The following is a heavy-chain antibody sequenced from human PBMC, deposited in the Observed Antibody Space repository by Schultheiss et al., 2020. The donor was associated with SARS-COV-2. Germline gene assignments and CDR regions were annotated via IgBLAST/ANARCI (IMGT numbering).Heavy chain of an antibody. CDR3: ARSGGVYYGSGTYFDY. CDR2: ISYDGSNK. Sequence: GGSLRLSCAASGFTFSSYAMHWVRQAPGKGLEWVAVISYDGSNKYYADSVKGRFTISRDNSKNTLYLQMNSLRAEDTAVYYCARSGGVYYGSGTYFDYWGQGTLVTVSS. V-gene: IGHV3-30*07. J-gene: IGHJ4*02. D-gene: IGHD3-10*01. CDR1: GFTFSSYA.